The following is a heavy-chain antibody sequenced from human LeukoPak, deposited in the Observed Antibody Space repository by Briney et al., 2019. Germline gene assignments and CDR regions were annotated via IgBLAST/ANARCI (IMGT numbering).Heavy chain of an antibody. V-gene: IGHV4-39*07. CDR3: ARDFPLSGATREPLDY. CDR1: GGSISSSSYY. CDR2: IYYSGST. J-gene: IGHJ4*02. D-gene: IGHD5-12*01. Sequence: PSETLSLTCTVSGGSISSSSYYWGWIRQPPGKGLEWIGSIYYSGSTYYNPSLKSRVTISVDTSKNQFSLKLSSVTAADTAVYYCARDFPLSGATREPLDYWGQGTLVTVSS.